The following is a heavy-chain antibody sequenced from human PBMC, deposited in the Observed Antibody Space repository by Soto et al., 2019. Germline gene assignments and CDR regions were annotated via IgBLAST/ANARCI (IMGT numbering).Heavy chain of an antibody. CDR1: GYSFTSYW. D-gene: IGHD3-10*01. CDR2: IYPGDSDT. Sequence: GESLKISCKGSGYSFTSYWIGWVRQMPGKGLEWMGIIYPGDSDTRYSPSFQGQVTISADKSISTAYLQWSSLKASDTAMYYCARHGSGSYYQNRYYYYMDVWGKGTTVTVSS. V-gene: IGHV5-51*01. J-gene: IGHJ6*03. CDR3: ARHGSGSYYQNRYYYYMDV.